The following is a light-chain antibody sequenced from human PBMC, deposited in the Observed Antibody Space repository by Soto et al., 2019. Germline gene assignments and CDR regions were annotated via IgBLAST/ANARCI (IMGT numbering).Light chain of an antibody. Sequence: QSALTQPASVSGSPGQSITISCTGTSSDVGGYNYVSWYQQNPGKAPKLMIYDVSNRPSGVSNRFSGSKSGNTASLTISGLQAVDEADYYCSSYTRSSSLYVVFPGGTKLTVL. J-gene: IGLJ2*01. V-gene: IGLV2-14*01. CDR1: SSDVGGYNY. CDR3: SSYTRSSSLYVV. CDR2: DVS.